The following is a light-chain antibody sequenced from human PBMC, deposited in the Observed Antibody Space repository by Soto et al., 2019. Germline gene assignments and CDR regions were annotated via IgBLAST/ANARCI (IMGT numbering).Light chain of an antibody. Sequence: DIQMTQSPSALPASVGDRVTITVGASQSISNWLAWYQHKPGEAPKLLIYDASDLETGVPLRFSGRGSETEFTLTINGLQPDDFATYYCQQYNSFPRTFGQGTKVDIK. CDR3: QQYNSFPRT. CDR2: DAS. V-gene: IGKV1-5*01. J-gene: IGKJ1*01. CDR1: QSISNW.